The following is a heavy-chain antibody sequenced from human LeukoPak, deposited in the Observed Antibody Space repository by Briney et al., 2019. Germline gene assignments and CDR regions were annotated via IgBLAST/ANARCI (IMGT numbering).Heavy chain of an antibody. CDR3: ARARHSVRGVKVGAIDY. D-gene: IGHD3-10*01. CDR1: GDSISSSSYY. J-gene: IGHJ4*02. V-gene: IGHV4-39*07. Sequence: PSETLSLTCTVSGDSISSSSYYWGWIRQPPGKGLEWIGSIYYSGSTYYNPSLKSRITISVDTSKNQFSLKLSSVTAADTAVYYCARARHSVRGVKVGAIDYWGQGTLVTVSS. CDR2: IYYSGST.